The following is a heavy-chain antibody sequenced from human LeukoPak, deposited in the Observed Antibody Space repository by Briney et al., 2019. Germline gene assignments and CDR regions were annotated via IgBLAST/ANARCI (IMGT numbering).Heavy chain of an antibody. CDR1: GGSISSYY. CDR2: IYYSGST. Sequence: SETLSLTCTVSGGSISSYYWSWIRQPPGKGLEWIGSIYYSGSTYYNPSLKSRVTISVDTSKNQFSLKLSSVTAADTAVYYCARDRYYGSGSYLKPPGYNWFDPWGQGTLVTVSS. D-gene: IGHD3-10*01. CDR3: ARDRYYGSGSYLKPPGYNWFDP. V-gene: IGHV4-59*12. J-gene: IGHJ5*02.